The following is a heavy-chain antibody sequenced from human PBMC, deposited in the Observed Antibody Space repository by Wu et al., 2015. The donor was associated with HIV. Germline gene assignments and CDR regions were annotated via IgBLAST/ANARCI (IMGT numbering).Heavy chain of an antibody. D-gene: IGHD5-18*01. V-gene: IGHV1-46*01. CDR1: GYTFTSYY. CDR3: ARDGYSYGQGRDWFDP. J-gene: IGHJ5*02. Sequence: QVQLVQSGAEVKKPGASVKVSCKASGYTFTSYYMHWVRQAPGQGLEWMGIINPSGGSTSYAQKFQGRVTMTRDTSTSTVYMELSSLRSEDTAVYYCARDGYSYGQGRDWFDPWGQGTLVTVSS. CDR2: INPSGGST.